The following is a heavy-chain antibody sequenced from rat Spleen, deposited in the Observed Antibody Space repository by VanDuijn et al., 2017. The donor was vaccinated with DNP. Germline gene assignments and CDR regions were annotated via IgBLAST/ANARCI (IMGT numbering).Heavy chain of an antibody. V-gene: IGHV5S11*01. CDR3: ARHGEVPTRYAMDA. CDR1: GFTFSNYG. CDR2: ISTGGGNT. J-gene: IGHJ4*01. Sequence: EVQLVESGGGLVQPGRSLKLSCAASGFTFSNYGMAWVRQAPTKGLEWVASISTGGGNTYYRDSVEGRFTIARDNAKSTLYLQMDSLRSEETATYYCARHGEVPTRYAMDAWGQGTSVTVSS. D-gene: IGHD2-1*01.